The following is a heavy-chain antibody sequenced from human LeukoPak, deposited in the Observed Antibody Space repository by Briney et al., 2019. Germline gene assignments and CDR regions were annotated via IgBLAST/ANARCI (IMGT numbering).Heavy chain of an antibody. CDR1: GFTFSDHY. J-gene: IGHJ4*02. CDR2: ISGSGGST. V-gene: IGHV3-23*01. D-gene: IGHD3-3*01. CDR3: AKSDFWSGYYPPPDY. Sequence: GGSLRLSCAASGFTFSDHYMDWVRQAPGKGLEWVSAISGSGGSTYYADSVKGRFTISRDNSKNTLYLQMNSLRAEDTAVYYCAKSDFWSGYYPPPDYWGQGTLVTVSS.